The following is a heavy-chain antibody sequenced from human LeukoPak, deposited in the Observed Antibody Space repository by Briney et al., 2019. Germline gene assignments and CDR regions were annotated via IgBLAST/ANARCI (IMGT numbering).Heavy chain of an antibody. J-gene: IGHJ5*02. V-gene: IGHV4-59*01. Sequence: SETLPLTCTVSGGSISSYYWSWIRQPPGKGLEWIGYIYYSGSTNYNPSLKSRVTISVDTSKNQFSLKLSSVTAADTAVYYCARGEDGYNFGWFDPWGQGTLVTVSS. CDR1: GGSISSYY. CDR2: IYYSGST. D-gene: IGHD5-24*01. CDR3: ARGEDGYNFGWFDP.